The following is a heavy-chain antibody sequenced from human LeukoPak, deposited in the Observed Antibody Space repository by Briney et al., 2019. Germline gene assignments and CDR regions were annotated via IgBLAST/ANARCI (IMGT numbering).Heavy chain of an antibody. D-gene: IGHD3-10*01. J-gene: IGHJ4*02. CDR1: GCTFITSA. Sequence: ASVKVSCKTSGCTFITSAIQWVRQARGQGLEWIGWIVVGSGDTNYAQKFQERVTITRDMSTTTAYMELSSLRSADTAGYYCAAAYYGSGREYYFDYWGQGPLVTVSS. CDR3: AAAYYGSGREYYFDY. V-gene: IGHV1-58*02. CDR2: IVVGSGDT.